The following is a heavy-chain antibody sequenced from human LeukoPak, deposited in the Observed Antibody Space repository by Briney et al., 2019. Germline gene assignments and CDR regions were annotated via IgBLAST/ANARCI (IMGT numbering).Heavy chain of an antibody. V-gene: IGHV3-64*01. D-gene: IGHD3-22*01. CDR3: ARERSLDYYDSSGYYYGDAFDI. CDR2: ISSNGGST. J-gene: IGHJ3*02. CDR1: GFTFSSYA. Sequence: TGGSLRLSCAASGFTFSSYAMHWVRQAPGKGLEYVSAISSNGGSTYHANSVKGRFTISRDNSKNTLYLQMGSLRAEDMAVYYCARERSLDYYDSSGYYYGDAFDIWGQGTMVTVSS.